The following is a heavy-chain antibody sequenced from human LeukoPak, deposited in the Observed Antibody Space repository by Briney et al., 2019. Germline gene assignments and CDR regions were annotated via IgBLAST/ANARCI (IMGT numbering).Heavy chain of an antibody. V-gene: IGHV3-74*01. J-gene: IGHJ4*02. Sequence: GGSLRLSCGASGFTFSSYWMHWVRQGPGKGLVWVSRIYDDGSRTNYADSVNGRFTISRDNAKNTVHLQMNSLTAEDTAVYFCARGSSGYFIDNWGQGTLVTVSS. CDR2: IYDDGSRT. CDR3: ARGSSGYFIDN. D-gene: IGHD3-22*01. CDR1: GFTFSSYW.